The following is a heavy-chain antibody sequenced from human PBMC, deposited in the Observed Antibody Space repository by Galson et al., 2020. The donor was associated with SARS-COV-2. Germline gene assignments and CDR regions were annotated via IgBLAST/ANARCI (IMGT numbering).Heavy chain of an antibody. V-gene: IGHV3-74*01. D-gene: IGHD2-2*01. Sequence: VRQAPGKGLVWVSRINSDGSSTSYADSVKGRFTISRDNAKNTLYLQMNSLRAEDTAVYYCARGGYCSSTSCYAVSSSIYWGQGTLVTVS. CDR2: INSDGSST. CDR3: ARGGYCSSTSCYAVSSSIY. J-gene: IGHJ4*02.